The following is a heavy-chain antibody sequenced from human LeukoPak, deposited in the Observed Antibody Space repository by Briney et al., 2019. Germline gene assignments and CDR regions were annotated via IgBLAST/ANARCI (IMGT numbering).Heavy chain of an antibody. CDR2: IYTSGST. J-gene: IGHJ4*02. CDR3: ARDFHDIPRGGFDY. D-gene: IGHD3-9*01. Sequence: PSETLSLTCTVSGGSISSGSYYWSWIRQPAGKGLEWIGRIYTSGSTNYNPSLKSRVTTSVDTSKNQFSLKLSSVTAADTAVYYCARDFHDIPRGGFDYWGQGTLVTVSS. CDR1: GGSISSGSYY. V-gene: IGHV4-61*02.